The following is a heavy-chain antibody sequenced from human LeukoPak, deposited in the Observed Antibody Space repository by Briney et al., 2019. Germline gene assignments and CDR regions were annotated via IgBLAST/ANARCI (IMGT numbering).Heavy chain of an antibody. J-gene: IGHJ4*02. Sequence: PGGSLSLSCTASGFTFSRLATICVRQAPGKGLEWVSAISGSGGSTYYADSVKGRFTISRDNSKNTLYLQMNSLRAEDTAVYYCDKVQFEILQRAFLYYWAQGNLVTVSS. D-gene: IGHD2-15*01. CDR3: DKVQFEILQRAFLYY. CDR2: ISGSGGST. CDR1: GFTFSRLA. V-gene: IGHV3-23*01.